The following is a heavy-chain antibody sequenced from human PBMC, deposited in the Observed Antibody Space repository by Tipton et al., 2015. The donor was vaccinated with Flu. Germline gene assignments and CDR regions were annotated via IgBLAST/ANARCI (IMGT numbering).Heavy chain of an antibody. Sequence: TLSLTCAVSGGSISSYYWSWIRQPAGKGLEWIGRIYTSGSTNYNPSLKSRVTMSVDTSKNQFSLKLSSVTAADTAVYYCARDQESVWYYDSSGDDAFDIWCQRTMVTVSS. CDR1: GGSISSYY. CDR3: ARDQESVWYYDSSGDDAFDI. V-gene: IGHV4-4*07. CDR2: IYTSGST. D-gene: IGHD3-22*01. J-gene: IGHJ3*02.